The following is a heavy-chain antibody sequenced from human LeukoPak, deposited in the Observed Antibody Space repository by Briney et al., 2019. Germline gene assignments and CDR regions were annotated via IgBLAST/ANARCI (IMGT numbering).Heavy chain of an antibody. CDR1: GGSFSGYY. CDR3: ARGRAYYDSSGYDY. CDR2: INHSGST. V-gene: IGHV4-34*01. J-gene: IGHJ4*02. Sequence: SETLSLTCAVYGGSFSGYYWSWIRQPPGKGLEWIGEINHSGSTNYNPSLKSRVTISVDTSKNQFSLELSSVTAADTAVYYCARGRAYYDSSGYDYWGQGTLVTVSS. D-gene: IGHD3-22*01.